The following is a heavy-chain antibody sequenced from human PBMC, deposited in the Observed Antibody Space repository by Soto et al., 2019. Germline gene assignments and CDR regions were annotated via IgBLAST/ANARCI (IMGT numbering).Heavy chain of an antibody. J-gene: IGHJ6*02. V-gene: IGHV3-23*01. D-gene: IGHD2-21*02. CDR1: GFTFSSYA. CDR3: AKDPPHIVVVTAPSHGMDV. Sequence: SLRLSCAASGFTFSSYAMSWVRQAPGKGLEWVSAIGGSGGNTYYADSVKGRFTISRDNSKNTLYLQMNSLRAEDTAVYYCAKDPPHIVVVTAPSHGMDVWGQGTTVTVS. CDR2: IGGSGGNT.